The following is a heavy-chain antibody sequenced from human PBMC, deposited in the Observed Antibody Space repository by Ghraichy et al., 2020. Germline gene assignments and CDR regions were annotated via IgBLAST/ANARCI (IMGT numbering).Heavy chain of an antibody. V-gene: IGHV5-10-1*01. CDR3: ARRIAVAGAGRDYYMDV. D-gene: IGHD6-19*01. CDR1: GYSFTTYW. CDR2: IDPSDSYT. J-gene: IGHJ6*03. Sequence: GGSLRLSCKGSGYSFTTYWIHWVRQMPGKGLDWMGRIDPSDSYTNYSPSFQGHVTISADKSSTTVYLQWSSLQASDSGTYYCARRIAVAGAGRDYYMDVWGKGTTVTVSS.